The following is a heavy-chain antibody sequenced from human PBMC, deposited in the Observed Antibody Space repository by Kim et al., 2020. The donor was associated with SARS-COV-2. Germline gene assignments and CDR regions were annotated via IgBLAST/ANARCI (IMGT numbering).Heavy chain of an antibody. J-gene: IGHJ4*02. Sequence: GGSLRLSCVASGFSITTSWMHWVRQDPGRGLVWVSRIRNDGGATVYAASVKGRFTISRDSAKNTLYLQMNSLRPEDTAVYYCARGSATESYRLLDYWGQGTLVTVSS. CDR3: ARGSATESYRLLDY. CDR1: GFSITTSW. CDR2: IRNDGGAT. D-gene: IGHD1-26*01. V-gene: IGHV3-74*01.